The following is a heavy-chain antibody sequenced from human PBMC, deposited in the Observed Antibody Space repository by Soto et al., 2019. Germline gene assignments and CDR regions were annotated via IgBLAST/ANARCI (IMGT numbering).Heavy chain of an antibody. D-gene: IGHD4-17*01. CDR1: GDSISSGGYY. J-gene: IGHJ6*02. Sequence: TLSLTCTVSGDSISSGGYYWSWIRQHPGKGLEWIGYIYYSGSTYYNPSLKSRVSISVDTSNNQFSLKLSSVTAADTAVYYLSRDQGGLGASGFSGQGTTVTVSS. V-gene: IGHV4-31*03. CDR3: SRDQGGLGASGF. CDR2: IYYSGST.